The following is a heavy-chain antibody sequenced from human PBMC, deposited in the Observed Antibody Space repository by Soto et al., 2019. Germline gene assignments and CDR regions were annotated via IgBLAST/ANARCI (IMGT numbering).Heavy chain of an antibody. CDR3: ARDCGGITMVRGVLYGMDV. V-gene: IGHV3-33*01. CDR2: IWYDGSNK. J-gene: IGHJ6*02. D-gene: IGHD3-10*01. Sequence: GGSLRLSCAASGFTFSSYGMHWVRQAPGKGLEWVAVIWYDGSNKYYADSVKGRFTISRDNSKNTLYLQMNSLRAEDTAVYYCARDCGGITMVRGVLYGMDVWGQGTTVTVSS. CDR1: GFTFSSYG.